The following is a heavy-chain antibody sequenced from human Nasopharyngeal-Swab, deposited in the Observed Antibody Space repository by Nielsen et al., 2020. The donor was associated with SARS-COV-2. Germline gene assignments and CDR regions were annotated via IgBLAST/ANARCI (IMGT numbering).Heavy chain of an antibody. J-gene: IGHJ4*02. CDR2: ISWNSGSI. D-gene: IGHD3-10*01. CDR3: AKEWGSGSYGLGGYYFDY. V-gene: IGHV3-9*01. Sequence: SLKISFAAPGFTFDDYAMHWVRQAPGKGLEWVSGISWNSGSIGYADSVKGRFTISRDNAKNSLYLQMNNLRAEDTALYYCAKEWGSGSYGLGGYYFDYWGQGTLVTVSS. CDR1: GFTFDDYA.